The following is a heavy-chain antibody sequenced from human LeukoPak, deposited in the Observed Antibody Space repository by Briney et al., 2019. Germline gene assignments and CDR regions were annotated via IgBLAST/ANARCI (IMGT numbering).Heavy chain of an antibody. CDR2: ISSSGGST. V-gene: IGHV3-23*01. CDR3: ANGAGSRYFDS. CDR1: GFTFSNYA. J-gene: IGHJ4*02. D-gene: IGHD3-16*01. Sequence: GGSLRLSCAASGFTFSNYAMSWVRQAPGKGLEWVSAISSSGGSTFYADSVKGRFTNSRDNSKKTLYLQMNSLRAEDTAVYYCANGAGSRYFDSWGQGTLVTVSS.